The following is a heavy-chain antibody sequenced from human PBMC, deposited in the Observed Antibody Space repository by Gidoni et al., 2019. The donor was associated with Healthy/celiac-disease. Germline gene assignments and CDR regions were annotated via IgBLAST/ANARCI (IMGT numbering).Heavy chain of an antibody. V-gene: IGHV1-69*01. Sequence: QVQLVQSGAEVTKPGSSVKVSCKASGGTFRSHAIRWVRQAPGQGLEGMGGIIPIFGTANYAQKFQGRVTITADESTSTAYMELSSLRSEDTAVYYCARGSTYYYDSSGYYPPRPYYYYYGMDVWGQGTTVTVSS. CDR2: IIPIFGTA. CDR1: GGTFRSHA. J-gene: IGHJ6*02. D-gene: IGHD3-22*01. CDR3: ARGSTYYYDSSGYYPPRPYYYYYGMDV.